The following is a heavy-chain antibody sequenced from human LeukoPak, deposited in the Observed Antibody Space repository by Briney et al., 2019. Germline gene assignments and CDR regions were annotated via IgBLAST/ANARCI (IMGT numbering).Heavy chain of an antibody. CDR3: AKDNHHYDSSGGPDY. D-gene: IGHD3-22*01. V-gene: IGHV3-23*01. Sequence: GGSLRLSCAASGFTFSSYAMSWVRQAPGKGLEWVSAISGSGGGTYYADSVKGRFTISRDNSKNTLYLQMNSLRAEDTAVYYCAKDNHHYDSSGGPDYWGQGTLVTVSS. J-gene: IGHJ4*02. CDR1: GFTFSSYA. CDR2: ISGSGGGT.